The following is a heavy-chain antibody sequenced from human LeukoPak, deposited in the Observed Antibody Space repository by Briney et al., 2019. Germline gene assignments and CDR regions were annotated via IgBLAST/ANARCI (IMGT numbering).Heavy chain of an antibody. D-gene: IGHD1-14*01. J-gene: IGHJ4*02. CDR2: IRGSGTTT. V-gene: IGHV3-23*01. Sequence: GGSLRLSCAASGFSFSSYAMSWVRQAPGKGLEWVSGIRGSGTTTYYADSVKGRFTIFRDNSRNTLNLQMNSLRVDDTAVYYCAKVIITGSFPDYFDNWGQGTLVTVSS. CDR3: AKVIITGSFPDYFDN. CDR1: GFSFSSYA.